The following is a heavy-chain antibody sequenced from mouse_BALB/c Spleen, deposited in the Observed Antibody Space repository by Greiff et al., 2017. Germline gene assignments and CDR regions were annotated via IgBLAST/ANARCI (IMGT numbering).Heavy chain of an antibody. CDR3: ARDYGSRGFDY. D-gene: IGHD1-1*01. CDR2: ILPGSGST. CDR1: GYTFSSYW. Sequence: VQLQQSGAELMKPGASVKISCKATGYTFSSYWIEWVKQRPGHGLEWIGEILPGSGSTNYNEKFKGKATFTADTSSNTAYMQLSSLTSEDSAVYYCARDYGSRGFDYWGQGTTLTVSS. J-gene: IGHJ2*01. V-gene: IGHV1-9*01.